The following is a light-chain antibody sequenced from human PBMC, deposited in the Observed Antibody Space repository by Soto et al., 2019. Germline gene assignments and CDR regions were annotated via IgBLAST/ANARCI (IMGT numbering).Light chain of an antibody. V-gene: IGKV3-11*01. CDR2: DAS. Sequence: EIVLTQSPSTLSLSPGERATLSCRASQSVSSYLAWYQQKPGKAPRLLIYDASNRATGIPARFSGSGSGTDFTLTISSLEPDDFAVYYCQQRSNWSPLTFGGGTKVEIK. CDR1: QSVSSY. J-gene: IGKJ4*01. CDR3: QQRSNWSPLT.